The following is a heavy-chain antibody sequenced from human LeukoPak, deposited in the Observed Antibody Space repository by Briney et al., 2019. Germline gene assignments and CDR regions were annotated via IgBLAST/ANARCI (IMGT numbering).Heavy chain of an antibody. CDR1: GYTLTELS. J-gene: IGHJ4*02. CDR2: FDPEDGET. Sequence: GASVKVSCKVSGYTLTELSMHWVRQAPGKGLEWMGGFDPEDGETIYAQKFQGRVTMTEDTSTDTAYMELSSLRSEDTAVYYCATDPSSSWYYDLGYWGQGTLVTVSS. CDR3: ATDPSSSWYYDLGY. V-gene: IGHV1-24*01. D-gene: IGHD6-13*01.